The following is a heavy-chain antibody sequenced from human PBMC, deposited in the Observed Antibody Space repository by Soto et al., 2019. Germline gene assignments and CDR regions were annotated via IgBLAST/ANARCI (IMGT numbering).Heavy chain of an antibody. J-gene: IGHJ4*02. CDR3: AREGTSTAPDY. D-gene: IGHD4-17*01. Sequence: VKVSCKASCYTFTIYGISWVRQAPVQGLEWIGWISAYNGNTNYAQKLQGRVTMTTDTSTSTAYMELRSLRSDDTAVYYCAREGTSTAPDYWGQGTLVTVSS. CDR2: ISAYNGNT. V-gene: IGHV1-18*01. CDR1: CYTFTIYG.